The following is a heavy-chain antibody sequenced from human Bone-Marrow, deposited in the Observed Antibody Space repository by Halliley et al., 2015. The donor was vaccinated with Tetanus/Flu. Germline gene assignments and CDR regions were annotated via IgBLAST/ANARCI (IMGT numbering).Heavy chain of an antibody. V-gene: IGHV3-30*18. CDR2: ISHDGVND. D-gene: IGHD3-3*01. CDR1: GFTFSYYG. J-gene: IGHJ4*02. Sequence: SLRLSCAASGFTFSYYGIHWVRQAPGKGLEWVAVISHDGVNDHYADSVKGRFTISRDNDKDKVFLQMNSLRVEDTATYYCAKDLIQSFDFWSGYFDYWGRGTLVTVSS. CDR3: AKDLIQSFDFWSGYFDY.